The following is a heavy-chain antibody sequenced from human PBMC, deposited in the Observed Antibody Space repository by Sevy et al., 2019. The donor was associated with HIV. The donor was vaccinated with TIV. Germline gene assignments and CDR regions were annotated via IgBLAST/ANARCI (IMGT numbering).Heavy chain of an antibody. CDR3: AKGSQSSSWYPYYFDY. D-gene: IGHD6-13*01. CDR2: ISGSSGST. V-gene: IGHV3-23*01. Sequence: GGSLRLSCAASGFTFSSYAMSWVRQAPGKGLEWVSAISGSSGSTYYADSVKGRFTISRDNSKNTLYLQMNSLRAEDTAVYYCAKGSQSSSWYPYYFDYWGQGTLVTVSS. J-gene: IGHJ4*02. CDR1: GFTFSSYA.